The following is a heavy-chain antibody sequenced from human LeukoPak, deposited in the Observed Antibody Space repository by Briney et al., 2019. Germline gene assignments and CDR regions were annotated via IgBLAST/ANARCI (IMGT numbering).Heavy chain of an antibody. V-gene: IGHV3-7*01. CDR3: AREGRGDFDY. D-gene: IGHD3-10*01. J-gene: IGHJ4*02. CDR1: RFTFSSYY. CDR2: IKQDGSEN. Sequence: PGGSLRLSCAASRFTFSSYYMSWVRQAPGKGLEWVANIKQDGSENYYVDSVKGRFIISRDNAKNSLFLQMNSLRAEDTAVYYRAREGRGDFDYWGQGTLVTVSS.